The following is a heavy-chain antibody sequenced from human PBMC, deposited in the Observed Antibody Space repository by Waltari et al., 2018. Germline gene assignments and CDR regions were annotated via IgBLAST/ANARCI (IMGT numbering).Heavy chain of an antibody. CDR3: ARGSVYGSGSYYFYFDY. D-gene: IGHD3-10*01. Sequence: QVQLVQSGAEVKKPGASVKVSCKASGYTFTGYYMHWVRQAPGQGLEWMGRINPNSGGTNYAQKFQGRVTMTRDTSISTAYMELSRLRSDDTAVYYCARGSVYGSGSYYFYFDYWGQGTLVTVSS. V-gene: IGHV1-2*06. CDR1: GYTFTGYY. CDR2: INPNSGGT. J-gene: IGHJ4*02.